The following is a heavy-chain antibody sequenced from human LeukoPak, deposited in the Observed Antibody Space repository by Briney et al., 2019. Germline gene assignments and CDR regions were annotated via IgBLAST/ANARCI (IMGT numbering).Heavy chain of an antibody. CDR1: GGSVSSSSYF. CDR2: IYFTMTT. J-gene: IGHJ4*02. Sequence: SETLSLTCTVSGGSVSSSSYFWSWIRQPAGKGLEWIGRIYFTMTTNYNPSLKSRVTMSLDTSKNQFSLKLSSVTAADTAVYYCARSTMTTTVDYWGQGTLVTVSS. V-gene: IGHV4-61*02. CDR3: ARSTMTTTVDY. D-gene: IGHD4-17*01.